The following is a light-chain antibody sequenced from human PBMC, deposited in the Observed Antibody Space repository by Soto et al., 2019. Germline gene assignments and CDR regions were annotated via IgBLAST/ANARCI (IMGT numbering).Light chain of an antibody. CDR1: QASVGW. V-gene: IGKV1-12*01. CDR3: QQATSGPPVRA. J-gene: IGKJ4*02. CDR2: GAP. Sequence: DIQMTQSPSSVSASVGDRVTLTCRASQASVGWVTWYQQKRGRAPTALIYGAPLVQIGVPRRFSGSASGPEFTLTTTSLQAEDCAAYYGQQATSGPPVRAFGGGTKV.